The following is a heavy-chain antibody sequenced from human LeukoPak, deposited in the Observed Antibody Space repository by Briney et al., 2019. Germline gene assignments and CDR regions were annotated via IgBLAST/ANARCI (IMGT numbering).Heavy chain of an antibody. J-gene: IGHJ4*02. V-gene: IGHV3-30*18. CDR3: AKDRGDSSGWYAGLDY. Sequence: PGGSLRLSCAASGFTFSSYSMNWVRQAPGKGLEWVAVISYDGSNKYYADSVKGRFTISRDNSKNTLYLQMNSLRAEDTAVYYCAKDRGDSSGWYAGLDYWGQGTLVTVSS. CDR1: GFTFSSYS. CDR2: ISYDGSNK. D-gene: IGHD6-19*01.